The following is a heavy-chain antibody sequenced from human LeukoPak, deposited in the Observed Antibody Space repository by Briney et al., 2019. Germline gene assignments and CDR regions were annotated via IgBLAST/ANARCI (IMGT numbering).Heavy chain of an antibody. D-gene: IGHD1-1*01. CDR1: GLTVSNNY. CDR3: AKTGNPATGDH. CDR2: IYSGGAT. Sequence: AGGSLRLSCAASGLTVSNNYMSWVRQAPGKGLEWVSVIYSGGATYYADSVKGRFTISRDNSKNTLYLQMNSLRVEDTAVYYCAKTGNPATGDHWGQGTLVTVSS. V-gene: IGHV3-53*01. J-gene: IGHJ4*02.